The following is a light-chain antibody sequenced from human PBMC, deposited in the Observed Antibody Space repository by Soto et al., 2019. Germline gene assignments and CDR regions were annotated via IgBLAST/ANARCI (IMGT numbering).Light chain of an antibody. Sequence: AIQMTQSPASLSASVGDRVTITCRASQDIRNELGWYQQKPGQAPKLLIYGASILQAGAPARFSGIGSGTDFTLTISSLQPEDFATYYCLQDYSYPRTFGQG. CDR2: GAS. V-gene: IGKV1-6*01. CDR3: LQDYSYPRT. CDR1: QDIRNE. J-gene: IGKJ1*01.